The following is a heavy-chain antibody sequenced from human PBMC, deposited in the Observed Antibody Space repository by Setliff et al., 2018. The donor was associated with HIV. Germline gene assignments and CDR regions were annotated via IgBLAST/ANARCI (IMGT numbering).Heavy chain of an antibody. V-gene: IGHV4-59*08. J-gene: IGHJ3*01. Sequence: SETLSLTCTVSGDSISTDYWTWIRQPPGKGLEWIGYIYNSASTSYNPSLKSRVTISVDTSKNQFSLKLRSVTAADTAVYYCVKHFWTDYYDWRDTGAFDLWGQGTMVTVSS. CDR2: IYNSAST. CDR3: VKHFWTDYYDWRDTGAFDL. D-gene: IGHD3-22*01. CDR1: GDSISTDY.